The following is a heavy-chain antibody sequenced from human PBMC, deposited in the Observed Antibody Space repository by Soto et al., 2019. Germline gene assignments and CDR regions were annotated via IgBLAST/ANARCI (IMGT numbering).Heavy chain of an antibody. V-gene: IGHV1-18*01. CDR3: ARDSGARPEYFQY. Sequence: ASVKVSCKASGYTFTSYAISWVRQAPGQGLEWMGWISPLTGNVKYSQKFQGRVTLTTDTSTSTAYMEMRSLTSDDTAMYYCARDSGARPEYFQYWGQGSLVTVSS. CDR2: ISPLTGNV. J-gene: IGHJ1*01. D-gene: IGHD4-17*01. CDR1: GYTFTSYA.